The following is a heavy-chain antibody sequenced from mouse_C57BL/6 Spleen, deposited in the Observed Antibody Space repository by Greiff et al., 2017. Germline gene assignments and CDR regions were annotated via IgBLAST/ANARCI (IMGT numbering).Heavy chain of an antibody. CDR3: ATLYGSSSYYAMDY. Sequence: QVQLKQPGAELVKPGASVKLSCKASGYTFTSYWMQWVKQRPGQGLEWIGEIDPSDSYTNYNQKFKGKATLTVDTSSSTAYMQLSSLTSEDSAVYYCATLYGSSSYYAMDYWGQGTSVTVSS. D-gene: IGHD1-1*01. CDR2: IDPSDSYT. CDR1: GYTFTSYW. V-gene: IGHV1-50*01. J-gene: IGHJ4*01.